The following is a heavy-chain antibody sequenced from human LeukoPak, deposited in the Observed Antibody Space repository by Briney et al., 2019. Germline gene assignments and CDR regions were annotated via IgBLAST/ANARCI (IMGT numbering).Heavy chain of an antibody. V-gene: IGHV4-59*01. Sequence: SETLSLTCTVSGGSLSSYNGRGLRQPPGGGVEWGGYIYYSGSTKYNPSLKSRGSISLDTCKNKFSLRLSSVPAADTALYCCVRGQKYRTGYRVTELGSGYFDYWGQGTLVTVSS. CDR1: GGSLSSYN. D-gene: IGHD3-9*01. CDR3: VRGQKYRTGYRVTELGSGYFDY. J-gene: IGHJ4*02. CDR2: IYYSGST.